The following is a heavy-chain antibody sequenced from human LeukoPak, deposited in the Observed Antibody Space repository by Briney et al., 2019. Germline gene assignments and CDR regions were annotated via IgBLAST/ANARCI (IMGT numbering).Heavy chain of an antibody. D-gene: IGHD2-2*01. CDR2: IYYSGST. CDR3: ARVDCSSTSCYVGYYYYYGMDV. V-gene: IGHV4-39*07. J-gene: IGHJ6*02. Sequence: SETLSLTCTVSGGSISSSSYYWGWIRQPPGKGLEWIGSIYYSGSTYYNPSLKSRVTISVDTSKNQFSLKLSSVTAADTAVYYCARVDCSSTSCYVGYYYYYGMDVWGQGTTVTVSS. CDR1: GGSISSSSYY.